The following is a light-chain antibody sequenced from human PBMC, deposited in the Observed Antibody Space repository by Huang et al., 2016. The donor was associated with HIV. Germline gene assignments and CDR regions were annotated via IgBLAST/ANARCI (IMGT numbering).Light chain of an antibody. V-gene: IGKV1-5*03. CDR3: QQFNNYPWT. CDR1: QSISTY. Sequence: DIQMTQSPPTLSASVGDRVTITCRASQSISTYLAWYQQKPGKAPNVLISRTASLESGVPSRFSGSGSGTEFTLTIRSLQPDDVATYYCQQFNNYPWTFGQGTKVEIK. CDR2: RTA. J-gene: IGKJ1*01.